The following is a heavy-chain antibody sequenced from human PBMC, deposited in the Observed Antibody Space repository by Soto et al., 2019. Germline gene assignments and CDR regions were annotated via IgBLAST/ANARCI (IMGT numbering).Heavy chain of an antibody. Sequence: PRGSLRISCASSVFTFSIYGMHWVRQAPGKGLEWVAVIWYDGSNKYYADSVKGRFTISRDNSKNTLYLQMNSLRAEDTAVYYCARALTGTMFYWGQGTLVTVSS. V-gene: IGHV3-33*01. CDR3: ARALTGTMFY. J-gene: IGHJ4*02. D-gene: IGHD1-7*01. CDR2: IWYDGSNK. CDR1: VFTFSIYG.